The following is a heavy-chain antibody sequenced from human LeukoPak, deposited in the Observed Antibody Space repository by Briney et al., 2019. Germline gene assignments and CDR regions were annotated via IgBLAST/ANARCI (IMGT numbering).Heavy chain of an antibody. CDR1: GGSFSGYY. CDR3: ARGRYSSSWYGYYYYMDV. CDR2: INHSGST. Sequence: SETLSLTCAVYGGSFSGYYWSWIRQPPGKGLEWIGEINHSGSTNYNPSLKSRVTITVDTSKNQFSLKLSSVTAADTAVYYCARGRYSSSWYGYYYYMDVWGKGTTVTVSS. J-gene: IGHJ6*03. V-gene: IGHV4-34*01. D-gene: IGHD6-13*01.